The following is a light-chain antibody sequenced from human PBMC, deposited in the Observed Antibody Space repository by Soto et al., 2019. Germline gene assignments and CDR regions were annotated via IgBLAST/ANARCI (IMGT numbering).Light chain of an antibody. V-gene: IGKV1-5*03. CDR1: QSISTY. J-gene: IGKJ2*01. CDR3: QQYNSYSPYT. CDR2: KAS. Sequence: DIQMTQSPSTLSASVGDRVTITCRASQSISTYLAWYQQKPGNAPKLLIYKASNLQSGVPSRVSGSGSGTEFTLTISSLQPDDFETSYCQQYNSYSPYTFGQGTNLEIK.